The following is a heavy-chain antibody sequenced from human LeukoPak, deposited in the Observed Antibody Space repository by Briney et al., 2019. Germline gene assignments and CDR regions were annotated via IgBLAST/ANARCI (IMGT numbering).Heavy chain of an antibody. V-gene: IGHV1-69*01. J-gene: IGHJ4*02. D-gene: IGHD6-6*01. Sequence: ASVKVSCKAPGGTLSSYAISWVRQAPGQGLEWMGGIIPIFGTANYAQKFQGRVTNTADESMSAAYMEQSSLRSEDTAVYYCARVSPSSSGYYFDYWGQGTLVTVSS. CDR1: GGTLSSYA. CDR2: IIPIFGTA. CDR3: ARVSPSSSGYYFDY.